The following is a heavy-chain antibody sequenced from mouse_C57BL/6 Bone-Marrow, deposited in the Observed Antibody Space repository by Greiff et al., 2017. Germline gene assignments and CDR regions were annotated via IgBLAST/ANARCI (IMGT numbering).Heavy chain of an antibody. V-gene: IGHV5-4*01. Sequence: EVQLVESGGGLVKPGGSLKLSCAASGFTFSSYAMSWVRQTPEKRLEWVATISDGGSYTYYPDNVKGRFTISRDNAKNNLYLQMSHLKSEDTAMYYCARDGGGDYGRRYFDVWGTGTTVTVSS. D-gene: IGHD1-1*01. CDR3: ARDGGGDYGRRYFDV. J-gene: IGHJ1*03. CDR2: ISDGGSYT. CDR1: GFTFSSYA.